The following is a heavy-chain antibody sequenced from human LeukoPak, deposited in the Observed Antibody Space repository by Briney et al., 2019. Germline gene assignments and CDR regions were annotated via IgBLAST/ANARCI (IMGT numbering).Heavy chain of an antibody. V-gene: IGHV4-59*08. Sequence: SETLSLTCTVSGGSISSYYWNWIRQPPGKGLEWIGYIYYSGSTYYNPSLKSRVTISVDTSKNQFSLKLSSVTAADTAVYYCARHHSSSWFWFDPWGQGTLVTVSS. D-gene: IGHD6-13*01. CDR3: ARHHSSSWFWFDP. CDR1: GGSISSYY. CDR2: IYYSGST. J-gene: IGHJ5*02.